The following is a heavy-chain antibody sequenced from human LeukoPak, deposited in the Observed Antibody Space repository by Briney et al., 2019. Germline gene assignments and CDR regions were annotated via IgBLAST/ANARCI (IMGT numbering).Heavy chain of an antibody. Sequence: ASVKVSCKASGYTFTSYDINWVRQAPGQGLEWMGWISVYNGNTNSGEEFQGRVTMTTDTSTSTAYMELRSLKSDDTAVYYCARGSGSDYFDHWGQGTLVTVSS. CDR1: GYTFTSYD. D-gene: IGHD3-10*01. V-gene: IGHV1-18*01. CDR3: ARGSGSDYFDH. CDR2: ISVYNGNT. J-gene: IGHJ4*02.